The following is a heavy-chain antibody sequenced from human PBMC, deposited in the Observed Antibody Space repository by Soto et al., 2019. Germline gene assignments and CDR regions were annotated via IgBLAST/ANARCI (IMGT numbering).Heavy chain of an antibody. CDR3: ARSAPEWELLPLGY. V-gene: IGHV4-61*01. CDR2: IDYSGST. CDR1: GGSVSSGSSY. J-gene: IGHJ4*02. D-gene: IGHD1-26*01. Sequence: QVQLQESGPGLVKPSETLSLTCTVSGGSVSSGSSYWSWIRQPPGKGLEWIGYIDYSGSTNYNPPPKSRFSISVDTSKNQSSLKLSSVPAADTAVYYCARSAPEWELLPLGYWGQGTLVTVSS.